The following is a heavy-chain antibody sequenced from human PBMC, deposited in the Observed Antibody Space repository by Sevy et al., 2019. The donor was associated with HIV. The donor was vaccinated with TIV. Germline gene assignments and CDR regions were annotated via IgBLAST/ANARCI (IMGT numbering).Heavy chain of an antibody. J-gene: IGHJ4*02. CDR2: ISGSGGST. D-gene: IGHD3-22*01. V-gene: IGHV3-23*01. Sequence: GGSLRLSCAASGFTFSNYAINWVRQAPGKGLEWVSAISGSGGSTYYADSVKGRFTISRDNSKNTLYLQMNSLRAEDTAVYYCAKDKDSTGYYYQFHYWGQGTLVTVSS. CDR3: AKDKDSTGYYYQFHY. CDR1: GFTFSNYA.